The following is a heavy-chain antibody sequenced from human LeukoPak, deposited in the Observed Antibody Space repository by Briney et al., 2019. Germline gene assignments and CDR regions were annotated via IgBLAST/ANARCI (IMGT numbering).Heavy chain of an antibody. V-gene: IGHV3-23*01. CDR2: ISGSGGST. D-gene: IGHD1-26*01. Sequence: SGGSLRLSCAASGFTFSSYAMSWVRQAPGKELEWVSAISGSGGSTYYADSVKGRFTISRDNSKNTLYLQMNSLRAEDTAVYCCAKDVGGATPYDYWGQGTLVTVSS. CDR1: GFTFSSYA. CDR3: AKDVGGATPYDY. J-gene: IGHJ4*02.